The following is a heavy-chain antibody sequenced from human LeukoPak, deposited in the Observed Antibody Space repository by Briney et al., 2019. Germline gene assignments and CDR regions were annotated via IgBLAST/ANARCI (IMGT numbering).Heavy chain of an antibody. V-gene: IGHV3-21*01. D-gene: IGHD2-21*01. CDR2: ISSSSTYI. CDR3: ARPARAYCGGDCPIDY. CDR1: GFTFSGYS. Sequence: GGSLRLSCAASGFTFSGYSMNWVRQAPGKGLEWVSSISSSSTYIYYADSVKGRFTISRHNAKNSLYLQINSLRAEDTAVYYCARPARAYCGGDCPIDYWGQGTLVTVSS. J-gene: IGHJ4*02.